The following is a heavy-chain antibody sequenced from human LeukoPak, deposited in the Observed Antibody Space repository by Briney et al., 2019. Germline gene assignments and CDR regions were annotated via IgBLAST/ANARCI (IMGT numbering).Heavy chain of an antibody. J-gene: IGHJ4*02. D-gene: IGHD2-21*02. V-gene: IGHV3-23*01. CDR2: ISGSGGST. Sequence: GGSLRLSCAASGFTFSSYAMSWVRQAPGKGLEWVSAISGSGGSTCYADSVKGRFTISRDNSKNTLYLQMNSLRAEDTAVYYCAKAASKHQVVTTFDYWGQGTLVTVSS. CDR3: AKAASKHQVVTTFDY. CDR1: GFTFSSYA.